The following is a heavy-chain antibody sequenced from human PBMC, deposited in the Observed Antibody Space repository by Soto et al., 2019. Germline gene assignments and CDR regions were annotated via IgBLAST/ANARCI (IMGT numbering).Heavy chain of an antibody. J-gene: IGHJ5*02. CDR2: ISYDGSNK. Sequence: PGGSLRLSCAASGFTFSSYAMHWVRQAPGKGLEWVAVISYDGSNKYYADSVKGRFTISRDNSKNTLYLQMNSLRAEDTAVYYCARPITMVRGVIRGDWFDPWGQGTLVTVSS. CDR1: GFTFSSYA. D-gene: IGHD3-10*01. V-gene: IGHV3-30-3*01. CDR3: ARPITMVRGVIRGDWFDP.